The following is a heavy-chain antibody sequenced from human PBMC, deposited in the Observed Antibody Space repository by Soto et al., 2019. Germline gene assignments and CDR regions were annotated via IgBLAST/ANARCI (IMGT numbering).Heavy chain of an antibody. CDR2: IYYSGST. J-gene: IGHJ3*02. D-gene: IGHD6-13*01. CDR3: ARRGDSSSWYVAFDI. CDR1: GGSFRGYY. V-gene: IGHV4-59*01. Sequence: SETQSLTCTVSGGSFRGYYWSWIRQPPGKGLEWIGYIYYSGSTNYNPSLKSRVTISVDTSKNQFSLKLSSVTAADTAVYYCARRGDSSSWYVAFDIWGQGTMVT.